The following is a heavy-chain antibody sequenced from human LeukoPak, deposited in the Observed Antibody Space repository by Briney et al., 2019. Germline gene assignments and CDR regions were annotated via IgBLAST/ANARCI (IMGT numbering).Heavy chain of an antibody. J-gene: IGHJ4*02. CDR2: IIPIFGTA. V-gene: IGHV1-69*06. CDR3: ARSSGGSYGEIDY. CDR1: GGTFSSYA. D-gene: IGHD2-15*01. Sequence: SVKVSCKASGGTFSSYAISWVRQAPGQGLEWMGGIIPIFGTANYAQKFQGRGTITADKSTSTAYMELSSLRSEDTAVYYCARSSGGSYGEIDYWGQGTLVTVSS.